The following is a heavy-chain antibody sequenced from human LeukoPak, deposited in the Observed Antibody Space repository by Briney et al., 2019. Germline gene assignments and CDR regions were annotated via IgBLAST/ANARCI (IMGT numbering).Heavy chain of an antibody. J-gene: IGHJ4*02. D-gene: IGHD6-19*01. CDR2: INPGGGST. V-gene: IGHV1-46*01. Sequence: ASVKVSCKASGYTFTSYYMHWVRQAPGQGLEWMGIINPGGGSTSCAQKFQGRVTMTRDTSTSTVYMELGSLRSEDTAVYYCARDRRDSSGWSAFDYWGQGTLVTVSS. CDR1: GYTFTSYY. CDR3: ARDRRDSSGWSAFDY.